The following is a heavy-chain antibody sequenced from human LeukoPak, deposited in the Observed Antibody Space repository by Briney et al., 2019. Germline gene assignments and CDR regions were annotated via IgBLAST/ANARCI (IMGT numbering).Heavy chain of an antibody. CDR3: ARVGPELIDSFDY. CDR1: GGSISSYY. V-gene: IGHV4-59*01. J-gene: IGHJ4*02. D-gene: IGHD2/OR15-2a*01. Sequence: SETLSLTCTVSGGSISSYYWSWIRQPPGKGPEWIGYIYYSGSTNCNPSLKSRVTISVDTSKNQFSLKLSSVTAADTAVYYCARVGPELIDSFDYWGQGTLVTVSS. CDR2: IYYSGST.